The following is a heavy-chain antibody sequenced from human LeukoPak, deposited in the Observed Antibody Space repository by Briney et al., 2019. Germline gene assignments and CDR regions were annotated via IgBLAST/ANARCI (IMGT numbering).Heavy chain of an antibody. J-gene: IGHJ1*01. V-gene: IGHV3-74*01. Sequence: GGSLRLSCAASGFTFSTYWKHGLRQAPGKALVWVSRIKSDGGTNYADSVKGRFTISRDNAQTTVSLQMNSLRPEDTGVYYCARAPSEIGGYYPEYFRHWGQGTLVTVSS. CDR3: ARAPSEIGGYYPEYFRH. CDR2: IKSDGGT. CDR1: GFTFSTYW. D-gene: IGHD3-22*01.